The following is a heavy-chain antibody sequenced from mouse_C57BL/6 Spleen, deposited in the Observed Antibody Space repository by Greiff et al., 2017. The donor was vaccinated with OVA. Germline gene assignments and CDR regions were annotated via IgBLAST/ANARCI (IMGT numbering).Heavy chain of an antibody. CDR2: INPNNGGT. D-gene: IGHD1-1*01. V-gene: IGHV1-22*01. J-gene: IGHJ3*01. CDR1: RYTFTDYN. Sequence: EVQLQQSGPELVKPGASVKMSCKASRYTFTDYNMHWVKQSHGKSLEWIGYINPNNGGTSYNQKFKGKATLTVNKSSSTAYMELRSLTSEDSAVYYCAREEYYYGSSAWFAYWGQGTLVTVSA. CDR3: AREEYYYGSSAWFAY.